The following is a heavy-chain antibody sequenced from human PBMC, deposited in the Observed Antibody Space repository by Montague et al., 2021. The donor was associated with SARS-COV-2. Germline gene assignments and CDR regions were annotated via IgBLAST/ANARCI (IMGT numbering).Heavy chain of an antibody. J-gene: IGHJ5*01. Sequence: SETLSLTCTVSGGSITSYYWTWIRQPPGKGLEWVGRIYYSGSTDYNPSLKSRVTMLLDKSANELTLQVTSVTAADTAVYYCARVSGYGSGSSFNWFDSWGQGLVVTVSP. CDR3: ARVSGYGSGSSFNWFDS. CDR2: IYYSGST. D-gene: IGHD3-10*01. V-gene: IGHV4-59*08. CDR1: GGSITSYY.